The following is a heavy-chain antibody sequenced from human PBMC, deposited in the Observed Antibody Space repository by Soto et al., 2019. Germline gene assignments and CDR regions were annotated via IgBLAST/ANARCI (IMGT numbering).Heavy chain of an antibody. CDR1: VGSISSRSYY. D-gene: IGHD2-2*01. Sequence: SETLSLTCTVSVGSISSRSYYWGWIRQPPGKGLEWIGSIYYSGSTYYNPSLKSRVTISVDTSKNQFSLKLSSVTAADTAVYYCARVMLGYCSSTSCPFYYYYYMDVWGKGTTVTVSS. V-gene: IGHV4-39*07. CDR2: IYYSGST. J-gene: IGHJ6*03. CDR3: ARVMLGYCSSTSCPFYYYYYMDV.